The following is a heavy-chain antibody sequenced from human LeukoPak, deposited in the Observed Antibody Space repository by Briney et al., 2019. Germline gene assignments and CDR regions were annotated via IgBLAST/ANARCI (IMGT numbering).Heavy chain of an antibody. D-gene: IGHD6-19*01. J-gene: IGHJ1*01. CDR3: ARVDSGSACAS. Sequence: GGSLRLSWAASGFTLSSYSMHWVRQAPGKGLEFVSAISRNGRNTYYGNSVKGRFTISRDISKNTLHLQMGSLRPEDMAVYYCARVDSGSACASWGQGILVTVSS. CDR1: GFTLSSYS. V-gene: IGHV3-64*01. CDR2: ISRNGRNT.